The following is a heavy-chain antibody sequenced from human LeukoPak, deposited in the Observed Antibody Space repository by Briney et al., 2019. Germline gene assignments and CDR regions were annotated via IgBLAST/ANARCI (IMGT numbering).Heavy chain of an antibody. Sequence: PSETLSLTCAVYGGSFSGYYWSWIRQPPGKGLEWIGEINHSGSTNYNPSLKSRVTISVDTSKNHFSLKLNSVTAADTAVYYCASFIVGARHAFDIWGHGTMVTVSS. J-gene: IGHJ3*02. CDR2: INHSGST. CDR3: ASFIVGARHAFDI. D-gene: IGHD1-26*01. V-gene: IGHV4-34*01. CDR1: GGSFSGYY.